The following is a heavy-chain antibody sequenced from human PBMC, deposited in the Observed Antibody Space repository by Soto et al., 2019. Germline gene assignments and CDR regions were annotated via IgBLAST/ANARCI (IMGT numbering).Heavy chain of an antibody. CDR2: INHSGST. CDR3: ARGELMVYFEY. J-gene: IGHJ4*02. V-gene: IGHV4-34*01. CDR1: GGSFSGYY. D-gene: IGHD2-8*01. Sequence: PSETLSLTCAVYGGSFSGYYWSWIRQPPGKGLEWIGEINHSGSTNYNPSLKSRVTISVDTSKNQFSLKLSSVTAADTAVYYCARGELMVYFEYWGQGTLVTVSS.